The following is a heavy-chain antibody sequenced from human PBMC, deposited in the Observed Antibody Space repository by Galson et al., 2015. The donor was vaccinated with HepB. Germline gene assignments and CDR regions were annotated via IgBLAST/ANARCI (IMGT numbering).Heavy chain of an antibody. D-gene: IGHD6-19*01. V-gene: IGHV3-66*01. CDR3: ARDFPYSSAGGVDY. Sequence: SLRLSCAASGFTVSSNYMSWVRQAPGKGLEWVSVIYSGGSTYYADSVKGRFTISRDNSKNTLYLQMNSLRAEDTAVYYCARDFPYSSAGGVDYWGQGTLVTVSS. CDR2: IYSGGST. J-gene: IGHJ4*02. CDR1: GFTVSSNY.